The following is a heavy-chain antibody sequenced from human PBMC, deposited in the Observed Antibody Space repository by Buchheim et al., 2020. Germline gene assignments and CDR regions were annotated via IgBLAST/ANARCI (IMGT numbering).Heavy chain of an antibody. V-gene: IGHV1-46*01. D-gene: IGHD6-19*01. CDR2: INPSGGST. Sequence: QVQLVQSGAEVKKPGASVKVSCKASGYTFTSYYMHWVRQAPGQGLEWMGIINPSGGSTSYAQKFQGRVTMTRDTSTSTVYMELSSLRSEDTAVYYCARDLVMGVAVAGTGYFDYWGQGTL. CDR3: ARDLVMGVAVAGTGYFDY. J-gene: IGHJ4*02. CDR1: GYTFTSYY.